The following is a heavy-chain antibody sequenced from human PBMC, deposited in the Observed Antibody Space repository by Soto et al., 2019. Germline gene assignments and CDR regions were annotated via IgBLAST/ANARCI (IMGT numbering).Heavy chain of an antibody. CDR3: ATQAGSGGSSYWFDP. D-gene: IGHD2-15*01. CDR1: GGTFSSYA. J-gene: IGHJ5*02. CDR2: IIPIFGTA. V-gene: IGHV1-69*12. Sequence: QVQLVQSGAEVKKPGSSVKVSCKASGGTFSSYAISWVRQAPGQGLEWMGGIIPIFGTANYAQKFQGRVTIXXDXSXXTAYMELSSLRSEDTAVYYCATQAGSGGSSYWFDPWGQGTLVTVSS.